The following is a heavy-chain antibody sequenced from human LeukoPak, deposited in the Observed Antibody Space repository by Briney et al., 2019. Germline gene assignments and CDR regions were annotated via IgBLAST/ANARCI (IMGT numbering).Heavy chain of an antibody. Sequence: TGGSLRLSCVASAFSSTYTSWVRQAPGKGLEWVSVIYSGDSTYYTDSVRGRFTISRDISKNTVYLQMNSLRPEDTAVYYCARDLWDGTGYWGQGTLVTVAS. J-gene: IGHJ4*02. CDR1: AFSSTY. CDR3: ARDLWDGTGY. D-gene: IGHD3-3*01. CDR2: IYSGDST. V-gene: IGHV3-66*02.